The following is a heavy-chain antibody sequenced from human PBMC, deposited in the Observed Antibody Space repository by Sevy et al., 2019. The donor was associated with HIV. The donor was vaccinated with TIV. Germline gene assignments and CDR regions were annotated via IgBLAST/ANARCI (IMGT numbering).Heavy chain of an antibody. CDR1: GYTLTELS. V-gene: IGHV1-24*01. CDR3: ATAAVPFGGYSYGSAFY. J-gene: IGHJ4*02. Sequence: ASVKVSCKVSGYTLTELSMHWVRQAPGKGLEWMGGFDPEDGETIYAQTFQGRVTMTEDTSTDTAYMELSSLRSEDTAVYYCATAAVPFGGYSYGSAFYWGQGTLVTVSS. CDR2: FDPEDGET. D-gene: IGHD5-18*01.